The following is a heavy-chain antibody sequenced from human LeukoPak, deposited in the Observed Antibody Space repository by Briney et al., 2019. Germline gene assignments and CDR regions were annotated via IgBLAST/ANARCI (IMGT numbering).Heavy chain of an antibody. J-gene: IGHJ4*02. Sequence: GASVKVSCKASGYTFSGSYIHWVRQAPGQGLEWMGIINPGGGSTSYAQKFQGRVTMTKDTSTSTVYMELSGLRSEDTAVYYCARDRRGNYYDSSGYSDYWGQGTLVTVSS. V-gene: IGHV1-46*01. CDR1: GYTFSGSY. CDR2: INPGGGST. D-gene: IGHD3-22*01. CDR3: ARDRRGNYYDSSGYSDY.